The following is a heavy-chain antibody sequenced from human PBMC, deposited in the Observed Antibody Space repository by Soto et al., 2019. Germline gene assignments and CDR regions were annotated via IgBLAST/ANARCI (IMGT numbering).Heavy chain of an antibody. CDR1: GGSISSGGYY. Sequence: PSETLSLTCTVSGGSISSGGYYWSWIRQHPGKGLEWIGYIYYSGSTYYNPSLKSRVTISVDTSKNQFSLKLSSVTAADTAVYYCARAGRFYDILTGYYADNWFDPWGQGTLVTVSS. J-gene: IGHJ5*02. D-gene: IGHD3-9*01. V-gene: IGHV4-31*03. CDR3: ARAGRFYDILTGYYADNWFDP. CDR2: IYYSGST.